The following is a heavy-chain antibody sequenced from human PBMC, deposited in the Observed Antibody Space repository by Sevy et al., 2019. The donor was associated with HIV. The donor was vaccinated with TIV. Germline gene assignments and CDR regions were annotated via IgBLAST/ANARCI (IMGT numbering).Heavy chain of an antibody. Sequence: ASVKVSCKASGYIFSDYYIHWVRQAPGQGLEWMAWINSDSGVTNYAQRFQGEVTVTRDTSRRIAYLELTNLKSNDTAIYYCARLTTQPTSDLYGLDVWGQGTTVTVSS. CDR3: ARLTTQPTSDLYGLDV. CDR1: GYIFSDYY. D-gene: IGHD4-17*01. J-gene: IGHJ6*02. V-gene: IGHV1-2*02. CDR2: INSDSGVT.